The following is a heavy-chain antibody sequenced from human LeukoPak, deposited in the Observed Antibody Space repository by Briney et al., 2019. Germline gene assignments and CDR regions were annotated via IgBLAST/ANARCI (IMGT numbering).Heavy chain of an antibody. CDR3: ARVGEEWELSDAFDI. Sequence: ASVKVSCKASGYTFTSYGISWVRQAPGQGLEWMGWINPNSGGTNYAQKFQGRVTMTRDTSISTAYMELSRLRSDDTAVYYCARVGEEWELSDAFDIWGQGTMVTVSS. CDR1: GYTFTSYG. CDR2: INPNSGGT. J-gene: IGHJ3*02. D-gene: IGHD1-26*01. V-gene: IGHV1-2*02.